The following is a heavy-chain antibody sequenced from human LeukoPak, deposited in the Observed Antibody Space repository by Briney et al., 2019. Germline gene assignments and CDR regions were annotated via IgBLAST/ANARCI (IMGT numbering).Heavy chain of an antibody. D-gene: IGHD5-12*01. J-gene: IGHJ4*02. V-gene: IGHV3-30*04. CDR3: ARDSGYDYFDY. CDR2: ISYDGSNK. Sequence: GGSLRLSCAASGFTFSSYAMHWVRQAPGKGLEWVAVISYDGSNKYYADSVKGRFTISRDNSKNTLYLQMNSLRAGDTAVYYCARDSGYDYFDYWGQGTLVTVSS. CDR1: GFTFSSYA.